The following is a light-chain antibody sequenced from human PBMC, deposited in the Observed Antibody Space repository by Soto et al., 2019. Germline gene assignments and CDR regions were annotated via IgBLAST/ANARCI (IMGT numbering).Light chain of an antibody. Sequence: ETVLTQSPGTLSLSPGERATLSCRASQSVSNNYLAWYQQKPCQAPSLLIYGASNRATCLPDRFSGSGSGTDFTLTISRLEPEDFAVYYCQQYGSSGTVGQGTQVDIK. CDR3: QQYGSSGT. V-gene: IGKV3-20*01. CDR1: QSVSNNY. CDR2: GAS. J-gene: IGKJ1*01.